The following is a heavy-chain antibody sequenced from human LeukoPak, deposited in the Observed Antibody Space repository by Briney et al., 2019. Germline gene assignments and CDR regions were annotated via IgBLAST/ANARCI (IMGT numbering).Heavy chain of an antibody. D-gene: IGHD6-13*01. CDR2: IYYSGST. J-gene: IGHJ4*02. V-gene: IGHV4-59*08. CDR3: ARHVLGRTGYSSPFDY. CDR1: GGSISSYY. Sequence: KSSETLSLTCTVSGGSISSYYWSWIRQPPGKGLEWIGYIYYSGSTNYNPSLKSRVTISVDTSKNQFSLKLSSVTAADTAVYYCARHVLGRTGYSSPFDYWGQGTLVTVSS.